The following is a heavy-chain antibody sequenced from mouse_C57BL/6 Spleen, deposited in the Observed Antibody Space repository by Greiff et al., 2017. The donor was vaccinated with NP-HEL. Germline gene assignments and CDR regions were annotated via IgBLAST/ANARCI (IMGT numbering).Heavy chain of an antibody. Sequence: QVQLKQPGAELVRPGSSVKLSCKASGYTFTSYWMDWVKQRPGQGLEWIGNIYPSDSETHYNQKFKDKATLTVDKSSSTAYMQLSSLTSEDSAVYYCARGLGRQYFDYWGQGTTLTVSS. CDR2: IYPSDSET. J-gene: IGHJ2*01. V-gene: IGHV1-61*01. CDR3: ARGLGRQYFDY. D-gene: IGHD4-1*01. CDR1: GYTFTSYW.